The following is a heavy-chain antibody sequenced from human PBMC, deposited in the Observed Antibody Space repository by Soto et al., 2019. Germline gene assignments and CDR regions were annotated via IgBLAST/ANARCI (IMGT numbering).Heavy chain of an antibody. J-gene: IGHJ6*02. Sequence: QVQLQESGPGLVKPSQTLSLTCTVSGGSISSGDYYWSWIRQPPGKGLEWFGYIYYSGSSYYNPSLNSRVTISVDPSKAEFSLKLSSVTGADSVVYYYARDRGYGMDVWGQGTTVIVSS. CDR2: IYYSGSS. CDR1: GGSISSGDYY. V-gene: IGHV4-30-4*01. CDR3: ARDRGYGMDV.